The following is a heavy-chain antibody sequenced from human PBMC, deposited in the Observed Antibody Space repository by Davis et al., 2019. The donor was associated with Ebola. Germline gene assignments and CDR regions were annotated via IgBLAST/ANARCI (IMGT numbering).Heavy chain of an antibody. D-gene: IGHD6-19*01. CDR3: ARDESITVAGPRGWFDP. CDR2: IYYSGRT. J-gene: IGHJ5*02. Sequence: SETLSLTCAVYGGSFSGYYWSWIRQPPGHGLQWIGYIYYSGRTYYNPSLKSRVTISVDTSKNQFSLKLSSVTAADTAVYYCARDESITVAGPRGWFDPWGQGTLVTVSS. CDR1: GGSFSGYY. V-gene: IGHV4-30-4*01.